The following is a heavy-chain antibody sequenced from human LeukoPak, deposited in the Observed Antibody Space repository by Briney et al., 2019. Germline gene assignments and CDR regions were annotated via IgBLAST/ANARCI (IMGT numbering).Heavy chain of an antibody. D-gene: IGHD5-18*01. CDR1: GGSISSGDYY. CDR3: ARAYFNGYGIDGFEY. V-gene: IGHV4-61*08. Sequence: PSETLSLTCTVSGGSISSGDYYWSWLRQPPGKGLEWIGHFYDSGTTQYNPSLKSRVTISVDTSKNQFSLKLNSVTAADTAVYYCARAYFNGYGIDGFEYWGQGVLVTVSS. CDR2: FYDSGTT. J-gene: IGHJ4*02.